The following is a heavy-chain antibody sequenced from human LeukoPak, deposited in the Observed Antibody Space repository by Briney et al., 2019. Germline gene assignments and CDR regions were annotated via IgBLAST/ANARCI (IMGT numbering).Heavy chain of an antibody. CDR2: IYPGDSET. Sequence: GESLKISCKGSGYSFTIYWIGWVRQMPGKGLEWMGIIYPGDSETRYSPSFQGQVTISADKSISTAYLQWSSLKASDTAMYYCARQGSEFAPKYYYYMDVWGKGTTVIVSS. CDR1: GYSFTIYW. D-gene: IGHD3-10*01. J-gene: IGHJ6*03. V-gene: IGHV5-51*01. CDR3: ARQGSEFAPKYYYYMDV.